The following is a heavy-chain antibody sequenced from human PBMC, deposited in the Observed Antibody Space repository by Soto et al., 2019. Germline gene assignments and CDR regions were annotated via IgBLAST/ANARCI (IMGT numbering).Heavy chain of an antibody. CDR2: IYSGGST. D-gene: IGHD6-13*01. CDR3: ARAAQRLVVNY. V-gene: IGHV3-66*01. Sequence: GGSLRLSCAASGFTVSSNYMSWVRQAPGKGLEWVSVIYSGGSTYYADSVKGRFTISRDNSKNTLYPQMNSLRAEDTAVYYCARAAQRLVVNYWGQGTLVTVSS. J-gene: IGHJ4*02. CDR1: GFTVSSNY.